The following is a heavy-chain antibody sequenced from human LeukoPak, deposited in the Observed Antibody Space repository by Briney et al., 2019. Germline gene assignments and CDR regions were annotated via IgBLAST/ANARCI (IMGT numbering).Heavy chain of an antibody. CDR2: IIPIFGTA. CDR3: ARDRTVTTSYYFDY. D-gene: IGHD4-17*01. V-gene: IGHV1-69*13. CDR1: GGTFSSYA. Sequence: GASVKVSCKASGGTFSSYAISWVRQAPGQGLGWMGGIIPIFGTANYAQKFQGRVTITADESTSTAYMELSSLRSEDTAVYYCARDRTVTTSYYFDYWGQGTLVTVSS. J-gene: IGHJ4*02.